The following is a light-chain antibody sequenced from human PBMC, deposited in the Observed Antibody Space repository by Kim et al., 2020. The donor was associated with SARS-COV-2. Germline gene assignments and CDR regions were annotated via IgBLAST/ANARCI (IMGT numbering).Light chain of an antibody. CDR3: QQSYSYWYS. CDR2: DAS. J-gene: IGKJ2*01. Sequence: GSRVTITCRASQNLDSWLAWYQHKPGQPPKLLIYDASSLQSGVPSRLSGNGSGTEFTLTISNLQPDDFATYYCQQSYSYWYSFGQGTKL. CDR1: QNLDSW. V-gene: IGKV1-5*01.